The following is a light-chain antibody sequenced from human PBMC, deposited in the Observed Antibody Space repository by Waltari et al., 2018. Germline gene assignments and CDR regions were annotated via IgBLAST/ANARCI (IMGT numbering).Light chain of an antibody. J-gene: IGLJ2*01. CDR1: TGAVTSVTY. CDR2: STS. Sequence: QTVVTQEPSLTVSPGGTVPLTCASSTGAVTSVTYPNWFQKKVGQAPRALIYSTSNKHSWTPARFLGSLLGGKAALTLSNVLPEDEAEYYCLLYCGYLQLVFGGGTKLTVL. CDR3: LLYCGYLQLV. V-gene: IGLV7-43*01.